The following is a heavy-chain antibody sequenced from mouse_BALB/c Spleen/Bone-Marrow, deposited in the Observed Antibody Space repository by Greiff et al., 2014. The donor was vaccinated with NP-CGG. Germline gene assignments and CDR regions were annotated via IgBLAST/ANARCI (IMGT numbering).Heavy chain of an antibody. CDR2: INPSNGGT. D-gene: IGHD2-1*01. Sequence: QVQLQQSGAELVKPGASVKLSCKASGYTFTSYYICWVKQRPGQGLEWIGEINPSNGGTNFNEKFKSKATLTVDKSSSTAYMQLSSLTSEDSAVYYCTRSNGNWFAYWGQGTLVTVSA. CDR1: GYTFTSYY. CDR3: TRSNGNWFAY. V-gene: IGHV1S81*02. J-gene: IGHJ3*01.